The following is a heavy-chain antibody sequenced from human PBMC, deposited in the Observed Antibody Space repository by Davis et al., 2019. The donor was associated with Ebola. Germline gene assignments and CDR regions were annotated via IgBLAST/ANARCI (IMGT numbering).Heavy chain of an antibody. CDR3: AKDRGLYCSSTSCYSPWFDP. Sequence: GESLKISCAASGFTFSSYGMHWVRQAPGKGLEWVAVIWYDGSNKYYADSVKGRFTISRDNSKNTLYLQMNSLRAEDTAVYYCAKDRGLYCSSTSCYSPWFDPWGQGTLVTVSS. D-gene: IGHD2-2*02. CDR1: GFTFSSYG. V-gene: IGHV3-33*06. CDR2: IWYDGSNK. J-gene: IGHJ5*02.